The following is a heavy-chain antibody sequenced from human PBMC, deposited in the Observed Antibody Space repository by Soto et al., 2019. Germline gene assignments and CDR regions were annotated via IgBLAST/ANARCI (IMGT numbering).Heavy chain of an antibody. Sequence: SETLSLTCTVSGGSVSSGSYYWSWTRQPPGKGLEWIGYIYYSGSTNYNPSLKSRVTISVDTSKNQFSLKLSSVTAADTAVYYCAREWLRPDNWFDPWGQGTLVTVSS. CDR1: GGSVSSGSYY. J-gene: IGHJ5*02. D-gene: IGHD5-12*01. V-gene: IGHV4-61*01. CDR2: IYYSGST. CDR3: AREWLRPDNWFDP.